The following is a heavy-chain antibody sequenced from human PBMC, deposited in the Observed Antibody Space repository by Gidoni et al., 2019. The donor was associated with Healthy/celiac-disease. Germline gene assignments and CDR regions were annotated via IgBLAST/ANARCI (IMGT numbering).Heavy chain of an antibody. J-gene: IGHJ4*02. CDR2: IYYSGST. CDR1: GGSISSSSYY. D-gene: IGHD6-19*01. V-gene: IGHV4-39*01. Sequence: QLQLQESGPGLVKPSETLSLTCTVSGGSISSSSYYWGWIRQPPGKGLEWIGSIYYSGSTYYNPSLKSRVTISVDTSKNQFSLKLSSVTAADTAVYYCATHTIAVAGTPYFDYWGQGTLVTVSS. CDR3: ATHTIAVAGTPYFDY.